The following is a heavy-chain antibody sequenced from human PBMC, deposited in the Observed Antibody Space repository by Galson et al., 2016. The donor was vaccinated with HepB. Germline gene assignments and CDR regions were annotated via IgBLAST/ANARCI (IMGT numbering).Heavy chain of an antibody. J-gene: IGHJ4*02. CDR3: ARSLHGGGWNDPFDY. CDR2: IWHDGSNK. CDR1: EFTFSTYG. Sequence: SLRLSCAASEFTFSTYGMHWVRQAPGKGLEWVALIWHDGSNKYYADSVKGRFTISRDNPKNTLYLQMNSLKVEDTAVYYCARSLHGGGWNDPFDYWGQGTLVTVSS. D-gene: IGHD1-1*01. V-gene: IGHV3-33*01.